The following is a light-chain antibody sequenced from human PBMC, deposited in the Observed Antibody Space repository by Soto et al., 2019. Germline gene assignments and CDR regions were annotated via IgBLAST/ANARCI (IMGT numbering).Light chain of an antibody. CDR3: SSYTGSNTPVV. Sequence: QSALTQPASGSGSPGQSITISCTGTSSDVGGYNYVSWYQQHPGKAPNLIIFDVSNRPSGVSNRFSGSKSGNSASLTISGLQAEDEADYYCSSYTGSNTPVVFGGGTKVTVL. CDR2: DVS. V-gene: IGLV2-14*01. J-gene: IGLJ2*01. CDR1: SSDVGGYNY.